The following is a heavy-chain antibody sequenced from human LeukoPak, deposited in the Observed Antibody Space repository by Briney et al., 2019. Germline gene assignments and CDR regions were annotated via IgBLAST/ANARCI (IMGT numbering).Heavy chain of an antibody. CDR2: ISYDGSNK. CDR3: ARDRIAAAGFDAFDI. CDR1: GFTFSSYA. V-gene: IGHV3-30-3*01. D-gene: IGHD6-13*01. J-gene: IGHJ3*02. Sequence: GGSLRLSCAASGFTFSSYAMHWVRQAPGKGLEWVAVISYDGSNKYYADSVKGRFTISRDSSKNTLYLQMNSLRAEDTAVYYCARDRIAAAGFDAFDIWGQGTMVTVSS.